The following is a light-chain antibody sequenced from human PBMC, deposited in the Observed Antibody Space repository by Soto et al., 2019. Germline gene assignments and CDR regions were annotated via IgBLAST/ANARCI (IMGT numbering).Light chain of an antibody. CDR2: EVS. J-gene: IGLJ3*02. V-gene: IGLV2-14*01. CDR1: SSDVGSYNY. Sequence: QSVLTQPASVSGSPGQSITISCTGTSSDVGSYNYVSWYQQHPGKAPKLMIYEVSNRPSGVSNRFSGSKSGNTASLTISGPQAEDEANYYCSSYTSISTRVFGGGTKVTVL. CDR3: SSYTSISTRV.